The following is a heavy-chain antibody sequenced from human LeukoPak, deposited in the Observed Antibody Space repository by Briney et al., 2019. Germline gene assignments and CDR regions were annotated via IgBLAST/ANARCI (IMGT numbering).Heavy chain of an antibody. D-gene: IGHD3-16*01. V-gene: IGHV4-61*08. Sequence: SQTLSLTCTVSGGSISSGGYYWSWIRQHPGKGLEWIGYIYYSGSTNYNPSLKSRVTISVDTSKNQFSLKLSSVTAADTAVYYCARGLPGLGEYYFDYWGQGTLATVSS. CDR2: IYYSGST. CDR1: GGSISSGGYY. CDR3: ARGLPGLGEYYFDY. J-gene: IGHJ4*02.